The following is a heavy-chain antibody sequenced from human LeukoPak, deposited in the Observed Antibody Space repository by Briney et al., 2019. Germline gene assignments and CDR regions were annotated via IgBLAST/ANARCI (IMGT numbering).Heavy chain of an antibody. V-gene: IGHV4-34*01. CDR1: GGSFSGYY. CDR3: ARVDDSSGYYAFDI. J-gene: IGHJ3*02. D-gene: IGHD3-22*01. CDR2: INHSGST. Sequence: PAETLSLTCAVYGGSFSGYYWSWIRQPPGKGPEWIGEINHSGSTNYNPSLKSRVTISVDTSKNQFSLKLSSVTAADTAVYYCARVDDSSGYYAFDIWGQGTMVTVSS.